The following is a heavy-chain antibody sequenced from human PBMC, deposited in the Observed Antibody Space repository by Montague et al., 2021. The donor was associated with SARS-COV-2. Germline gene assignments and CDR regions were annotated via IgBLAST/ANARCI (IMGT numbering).Heavy chain of an antibody. CDR1: GDSISSDY. Sequence: SETLSLTCDVSGDSISSDYCSWIRKSPGKGLERIGYVHYTGSSKYNPYLKTRATLSLATPKNHFTLTLRPVTAADTAIYYCARAQNTCFIANGGNYFDVWGLGTLVTVSS. CDR3: ARAQNTCFIANGGNYFDV. CDR2: VHYTGSS. J-gene: IGHJ4*02. V-gene: IGHV4-59*01. D-gene: IGHD2-15*01.